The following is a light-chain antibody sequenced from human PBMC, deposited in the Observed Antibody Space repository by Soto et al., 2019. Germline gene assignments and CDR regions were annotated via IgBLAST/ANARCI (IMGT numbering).Light chain of an antibody. Sequence: QSVLTQPPSVSGAPGQRVTISCTGSSSNIGANYDVHWYQHRPGTAPKLLIFGNNNRPSGVPDRFSGSKSGTSDSLAITGLQAEDEGDYYCQSYDSTLSARYVFGTGTKLTVL. CDR1: SSNIGANYD. J-gene: IGLJ1*01. CDR2: GNN. CDR3: QSYDSTLSARYV. V-gene: IGLV1-40*01.